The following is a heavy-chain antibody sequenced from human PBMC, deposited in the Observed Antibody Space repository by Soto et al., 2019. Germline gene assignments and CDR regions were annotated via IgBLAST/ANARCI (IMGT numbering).Heavy chain of an antibody. CDR2: INPNSGGT. J-gene: IGHJ5*02. CDR3: ARESSQAGNWFDP. D-gene: IGHD6-13*01. Sequence: ASVKVSCKASGYAFTGYYMHWVRQAPGQGLEWMGWINPNSGGTNYAQKFQGWVTMTRDTSISTAYMELSRLRSDDTAVYYCARESSQAGNWFDPWGQGTLVTVSS. CDR1: GYAFTGYY. V-gene: IGHV1-2*04.